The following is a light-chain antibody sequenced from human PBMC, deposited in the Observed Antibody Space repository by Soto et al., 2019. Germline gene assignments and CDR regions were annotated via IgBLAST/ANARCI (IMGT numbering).Light chain of an antibody. CDR2: EVT. V-gene: IGLV2-14*01. CDR3: SSYTTSSTV. CDR1: SSDGADYKD. J-gene: IGLJ1*01. Sequence: QSALTQPASVSGSPGQSITISCTGTSSDGADYKDVSWYQQHPGKAPKLMIEVTYRPSGVSNRFSGSKSGTTASLTISGLQAEDEAEYYCSSYTTSSTVFGTGTKLTVL.